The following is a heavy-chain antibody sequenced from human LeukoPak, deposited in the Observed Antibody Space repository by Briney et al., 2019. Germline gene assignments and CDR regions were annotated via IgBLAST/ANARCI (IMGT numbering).Heavy chain of an antibody. CDR3: SRRMAGAYGSWLDS. CDR1: RGSISNYY. Sequence: SETLSLTYTVSRGSISNYYWGWIRQPPGKGLEWIGYIYYSGSTNYNPSLQGRVTISVDTSKNQFSLKLSSVTAADTALYYCSRRMAGAYGSWLDSWGQGTPVTVSS. D-gene: IGHD5-12*01. J-gene: IGHJ5*01. V-gene: IGHV4-59*08. CDR2: IYYSGST.